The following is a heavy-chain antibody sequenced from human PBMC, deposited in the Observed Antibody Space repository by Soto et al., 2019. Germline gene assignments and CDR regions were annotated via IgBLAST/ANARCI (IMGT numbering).Heavy chain of an antibody. Sequence: ASVKVSCKASGYTFTSYDINWVRQATGQGLEWMGWMNPNSGNTGYAQKFQGRVTMTRNTSISTAYMELSSLRSEDTAVYYCARGRGPTVTTYYYYYYMDVRGKGTTVTVSS. CDR2: MNPNSGNT. D-gene: IGHD4-17*01. CDR1: GYTFTSYD. CDR3: ARGRGPTVTTYYYYYYMDV. V-gene: IGHV1-8*01. J-gene: IGHJ6*03.